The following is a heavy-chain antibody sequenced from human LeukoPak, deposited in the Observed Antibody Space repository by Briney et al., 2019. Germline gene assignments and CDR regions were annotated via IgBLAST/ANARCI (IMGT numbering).Heavy chain of an antibody. D-gene: IGHD5-12*01. CDR1: GFTFSTYS. Sequence: PGGSLRLSCAASGFTFSTYSMNWVRQAPGKGLEWISYISSSSSTIYYADSVKGRFTISRDNAKNSLYLQMNSLRAEDTAVYYCAREWLRCTDYWGQGTLVTVSS. CDR3: AREWLRCTDY. J-gene: IGHJ4*02. CDR2: ISSSSSTI. V-gene: IGHV3-48*04.